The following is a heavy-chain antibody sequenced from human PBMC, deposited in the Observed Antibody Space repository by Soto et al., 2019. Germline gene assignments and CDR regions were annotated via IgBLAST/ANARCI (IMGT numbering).Heavy chain of an antibody. D-gene: IGHD1-20*01. Sequence: GGSLRLSCAASGFTFDDYAMHWVRQAPGKGLEWVSLISWDGGSTYYADSVKGRFTISRDNSKNSLYLQMNSLRAEDTALYYCAKGHRYNWNEDQGMDVWGQGNTVTVSS. CDR3: AKGHRYNWNEDQGMDV. V-gene: IGHV3-43D*04. J-gene: IGHJ6*02. CDR1: GFTFDDYA. CDR2: ISWDGGST.